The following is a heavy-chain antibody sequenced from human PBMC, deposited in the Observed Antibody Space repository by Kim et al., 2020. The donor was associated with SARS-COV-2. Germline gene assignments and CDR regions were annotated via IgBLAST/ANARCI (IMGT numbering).Heavy chain of an antibody. V-gene: IGHV3-48*04. J-gene: IGHJ6*02. CDR2: ISGSGTI. CDR1: GITVSNNN. Sequence: GGSLRLSCAASGITVSNNNMHWVRQAPGKGLEWVSFISGSGTIYYADSVKGRFTISRDNAKNSLYLQMSSLRAEDTAVYYCVKVRTMDVWGQGTTVTVAS. CDR3: VKVRTMDV.